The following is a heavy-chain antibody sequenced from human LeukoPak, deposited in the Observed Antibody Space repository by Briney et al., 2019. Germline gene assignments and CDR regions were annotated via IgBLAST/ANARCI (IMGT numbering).Heavy chain of an antibody. CDR1: GGTFSSYA. CDR2: IIPIFGTA. Sequence: GASVKVSCKASGGTFSSYAISWVRQAPGQGLEWMGGIIPIFGTANYAQKFQGRVTITADESTSTAYMELSSLRSEDTAVYYCARGRYYDSSGYGYYYYGMDVWGQGTTVTVSS. V-gene: IGHV1-69*13. D-gene: IGHD3-22*01. CDR3: ARGRYYDSSGYGYYYYGMDV. J-gene: IGHJ6*02.